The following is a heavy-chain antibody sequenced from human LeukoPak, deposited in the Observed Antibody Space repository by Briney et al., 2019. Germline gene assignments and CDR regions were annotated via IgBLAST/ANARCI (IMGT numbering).Heavy chain of an antibody. CDR3: ARVMSGYYVVLDI. V-gene: IGHV3-23*01. J-gene: IGHJ3*02. Sequence: GGSLRLSCAASGFTFSSYAMSWIRQAPGKGLEWVSAISGSGGSTYYADSVKGRFTISRDNSKNTLYLQMNSLRAEDTAVYYCARVMSGYYVVLDIWGQGTMVTVSS. CDR2: ISGSGGST. D-gene: IGHD3-3*01. CDR1: GFTFSSYA.